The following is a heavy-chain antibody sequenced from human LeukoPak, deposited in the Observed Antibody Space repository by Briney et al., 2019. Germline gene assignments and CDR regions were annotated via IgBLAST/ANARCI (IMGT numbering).Heavy chain of an antibody. CDR1: GGTFSSYA. CDR2: IIPIFGTA. CDR3: AREARDYGDTSWFDP. V-gene: IGHV1-69*13. Sequence: GASVKVSCKASGGTFSSYAISWVRQAPGQGLEWVGGIIPIFGTANYAQKFQGRVTITADESTSTAYMELSSLRSEDTAVYYCAREARDYGDTSWFDPWGQGTLVTVSS. D-gene: IGHD4-17*01. J-gene: IGHJ5*02.